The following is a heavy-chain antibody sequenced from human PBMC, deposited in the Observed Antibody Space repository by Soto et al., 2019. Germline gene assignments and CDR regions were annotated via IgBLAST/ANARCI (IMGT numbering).Heavy chain of an antibody. Sequence: PSETLSLTCTVSGGSVSSGIYYWSWIRQPPGKGLEWIGYIYYSGSTNYNPSLKSRVTISVDTSKNQFSLKLSSVTAADTAVYYWARGQDLKAHSWLGPWGQGTLSTFAS. CDR1: GGSVSSGIYY. V-gene: IGHV4-61*01. CDR3: ARGQDLKAHSWLGP. CDR2: IYYSGST. J-gene: IGHJ5*02.